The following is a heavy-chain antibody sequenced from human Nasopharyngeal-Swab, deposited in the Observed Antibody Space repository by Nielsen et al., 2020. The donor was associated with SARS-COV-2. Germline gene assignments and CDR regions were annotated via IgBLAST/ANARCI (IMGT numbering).Heavy chain of an antibody. D-gene: IGHD3-22*01. V-gene: IGHV3-48*01. J-gene: IGHJ4*02. Sequence: VRQMPGKGLEWVSYISSSSSTIYYADSVKGRFTISRDNAKNSLYLQMNSLRAEDTAVYYCARGAYDSSGYFWDYWGQGTLVTVSS. CDR2: ISSSSSTI. CDR3: ARGAYDSSGYFWDY.